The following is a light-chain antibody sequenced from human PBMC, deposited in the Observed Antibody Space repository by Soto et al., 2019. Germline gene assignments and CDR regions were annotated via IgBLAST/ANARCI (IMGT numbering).Light chain of an antibody. CDR2: DTS. CDR3: QQYGTSPQT. CDR1: QSVSSK. Sequence: EIVLTQSPATLSLSPGERATLSSRASQSVSSKLAWHQQKPGQAPGLLIYDTSTRASGVPDRFSGSGSGTEFTLTISRLEPEDFAVYYCQQYGTSPQTFGQGTKVDIK. J-gene: IGKJ1*01. V-gene: IGKV3-20*01.